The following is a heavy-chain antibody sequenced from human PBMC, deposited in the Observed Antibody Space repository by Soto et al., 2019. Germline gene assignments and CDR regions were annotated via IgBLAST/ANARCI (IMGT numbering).Heavy chain of an antibody. V-gene: IGHV4-39*01. J-gene: IGHJ4*02. D-gene: IGHD2-21*01. CDR1: GDSISSSNYY. CDR3: ATLLGDYVSY. CDR2: IHYSGRT. Sequence: QLQLQESGPGLVKPSETLSLTCTVSGDSISSSNYYWGWIRQPPGKGLEWIGNIHYSGRTYYNPSPTSRVTISVDTSKNQSSLKLSSVTAADTAVYYCATLLGDYVSYWGQGTLVTVSS.